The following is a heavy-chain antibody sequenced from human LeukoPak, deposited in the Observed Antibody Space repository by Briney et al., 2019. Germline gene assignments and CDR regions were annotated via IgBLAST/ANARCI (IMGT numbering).Heavy chain of an antibody. J-gene: IGHJ4*02. Sequence: GGSLRLSCAASGFTFTNYAMTWVRQAPGKGLEWVSSISAIGVMTYYADSVKGRFTVSRDNSKNSLYLQMSSLTAADTAVYYCAKDRSIGTYYTFDHWGQGTLVTVSS. D-gene: IGHD1-26*01. CDR1: GFTFTNYA. CDR2: ISAIGVMT. CDR3: AKDRSIGTYYTFDH. V-gene: IGHV3-23*01.